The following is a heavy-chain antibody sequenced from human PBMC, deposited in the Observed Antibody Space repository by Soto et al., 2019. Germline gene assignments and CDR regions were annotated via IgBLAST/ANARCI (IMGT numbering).Heavy chain of an antibody. CDR2: ISSSSSYI. CDR1: GFTFSSYS. CDR3: ARGPRTVTTHWFDP. V-gene: IGHV3-21*01. J-gene: IGHJ5*02. D-gene: IGHD4-17*01. Sequence: GGSLRLSCAASGFTFSSYSMNWVRQAPGKGLEWVSSISSSSSYIYYADSVKGRFTISRDNAKNSLYLQMNSLRAEDTAVYYCARGPRTVTTHWFDPWGQGTLVTV.